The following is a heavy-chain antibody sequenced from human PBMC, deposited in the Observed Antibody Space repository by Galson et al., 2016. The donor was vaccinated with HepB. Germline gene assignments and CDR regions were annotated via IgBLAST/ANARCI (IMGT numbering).Heavy chain of an antibody. CDR2: INTGNGHT. D-gene: IGHD3-9*01. J-gene: IGHJ4*02. CDR3: ASWRGTKGDWSGPLDY. V-gene: IGHV1-3*04. CDR1: GYIFTTYP. Sequence: SCKASGYIFTTYPMHWVRQAPGQRLEWMGWINTGNGHTEYSQKFQGRVTITTDTSASTASMELSSLRSEDTALYYCASWRGTKGDWSGPLDYWGQGSLVTVSS.